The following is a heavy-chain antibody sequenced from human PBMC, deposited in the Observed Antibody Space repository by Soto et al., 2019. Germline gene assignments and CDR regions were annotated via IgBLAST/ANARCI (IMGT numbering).Heavy chain of an antibody. V-gene: IGHV3-7*05. CDR3: ARNLKYYYDSSGYFDY. Sequence: PGGSLRLSCAASGFTFSSYWMSWVRQAPGKGLEWVANIKQDGSEKYYVDSVKGRFTISRDNAKNSLYLQMNSLRAEDTAVYYCARNLKYYYDSSGYFDYWGQGTLVTV. CDR1: GFTFSSYW. D-gene: IGHD3-22*01. J-gene: IGHJ4*02. CDR2: IKQDGSEK.